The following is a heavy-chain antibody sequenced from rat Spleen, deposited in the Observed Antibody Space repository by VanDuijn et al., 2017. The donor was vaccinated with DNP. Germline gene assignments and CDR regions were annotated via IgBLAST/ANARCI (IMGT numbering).Heavy chain of an antibody. D-gene: IGHD1-7*01. J-gene: IGHJ2*01. CDR2: INYDGTRT. CDR3: ATRDYGYL. V-gene: IGHV5-17*01. Sequence: EVQLVESGGDLVQPGRSLILSCAASGFTFSDYAMAWVRQAPKKGLEWVATINYDGTRTYYRDSVKGRFTISRDNARSILYLQMDSLGSEDTATYYCATRDYGYLWGQGVMVTVSS. CDR1: GFTFSDYA.